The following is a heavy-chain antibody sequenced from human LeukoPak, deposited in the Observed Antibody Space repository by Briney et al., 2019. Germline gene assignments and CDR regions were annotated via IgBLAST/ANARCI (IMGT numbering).Heavy chain of an antibody. J-gene: IGHJ4*02. V-gene: IGHV3-33*01. Sequence: GGSLRLSCAASGFTFSSYGMHWVRQAPGKGLEWVAVIWYDGSIKYYADSVKGRFTISRDNSKNTLYLQMNSLRAEDTAVYYCASAAGPFDNWGQGTLVTVSS. CDR1: GFTFSSYG. CDR2: IWYDGSIK. CDR3: ASAAGPFDN. D-gene: IGHD6-13*01.